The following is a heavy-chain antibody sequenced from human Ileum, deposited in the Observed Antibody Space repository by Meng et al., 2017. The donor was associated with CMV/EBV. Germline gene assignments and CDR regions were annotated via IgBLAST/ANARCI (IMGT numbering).Heavy chain of an antibody. V-gene: IGHV3-21*04. CDR1: GFTFSSYS. D-gene: IGHD6-13*01. CDR3: ARGKEAAGDYYYGMDV. CDR2: ISSSSSYI. Sequence: GESLKISCAASGFTFSSYSMNWVRQAPGNGLEWVSSISSSSSYIYYADSVKGRFTISRDNAKNTLYLQMNRLRAEDTAVYYCARGKEAAGDYYYGMDVWGQGTTVTVSS. J-gene: IGHJ6*02.